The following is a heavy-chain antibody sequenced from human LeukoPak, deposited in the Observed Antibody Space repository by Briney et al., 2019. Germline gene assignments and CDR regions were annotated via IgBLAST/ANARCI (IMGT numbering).Heavy chain of an antibody. Sequence: GGSLRLSCAASGFTFSSYAMSWVRQAPGKGLEWASAISGSGGSTYYADSVKGRFTISRDNSKNTLYLQMNSLRAEDTAVYYCAKAGEAFGTGEFDYWGQGTLVTVSS. CDR3: AKAGEAFGTGEFDY. CDR1: GFTFSSYA. CDR2: ISGSGGST. V-gene: IGHV3-23*01. J-gene: IGHJ4*02. D-gene: IGHD3-16*01.